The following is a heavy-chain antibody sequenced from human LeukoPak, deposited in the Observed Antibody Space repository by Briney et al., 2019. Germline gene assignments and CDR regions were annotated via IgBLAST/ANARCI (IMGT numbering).Heavy chain of an antibody. V-gene: IGHV3-23*01. CDR1: GFTFSSYA. CDR2: ISGSGGSP. J-gene: IGHJ4*02. CDR3: AKDRGISMIAYYFDY. Sequence: GGSLRLSCAASGFTFSSYAMSWVRQAPGKGLEWVSAISGSGGSPYYADSVKGRFTISRDSSKNTLYLQMNSLRAEDTAVYYCAKDRGISMIAYYFDYWGQGTLVTVSS. D-gene: IGHD3-22*01.